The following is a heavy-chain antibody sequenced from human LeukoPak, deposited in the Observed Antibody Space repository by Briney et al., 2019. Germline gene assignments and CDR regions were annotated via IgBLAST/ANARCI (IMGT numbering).Heavy chain of an antibody. D-gene: IGHD1/OR15-1a*01. Sequence: GGPLRRSCAASGFTFSSYGMHWVRQAPGKGLEWVANIKQDGSEKHYVDSVKGRFTISRDNAKTSVYLQMNNLRAEDTAVYYCVRPLLGRNNFIFDSWGPGTLVTVSS. CDR2: IKQDGSEK. J-gene: IGHJ4*02. CDR1: GFTFSSYG. CDR3: VRPLLGRNNFIFDS. V-gene: IGHV3-7*01.